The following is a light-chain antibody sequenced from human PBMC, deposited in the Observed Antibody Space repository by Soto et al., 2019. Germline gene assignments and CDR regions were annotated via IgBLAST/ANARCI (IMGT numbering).Light chain of an antibody. Sequence: VLPQPTSASGTPGQRVTISCSGSSSNIGSNTVNWYQQLPGTAPKLLIYSNNQRPSGVPDRFSGSKSGTSASLAISGLQSEDEADYYCAAWDDSLSGVVFGGGTKLTVL. CDR2: SNN. CDR1: SSNIGSNT. V-gene: IGLV1-44*01. J-gene: IGLJ3*02. CDR3: AAWDDSLSGVV.